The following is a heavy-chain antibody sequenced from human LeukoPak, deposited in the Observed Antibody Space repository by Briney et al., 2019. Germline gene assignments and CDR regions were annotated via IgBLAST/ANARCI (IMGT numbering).Heavy chain of an antibody. D-gene: IGHD2-21*02. CDR3: ARDGRCGGDCYAS. Sequence: SPGGSLRLSCAASGFSFSSYTMNWVRQAPGKGLEWVSIISSSSSYIYYADSVKGRFTISRDNAKNALYLQMNNLRVEDTAVYYCARDGRCGGDCYASWGQGTLVTVSS. J-gene: IGHJ4*02. V-gene: IGHV3-21*01. CDR1: GFSFSSYT. CDR2: ISSSSSYI.